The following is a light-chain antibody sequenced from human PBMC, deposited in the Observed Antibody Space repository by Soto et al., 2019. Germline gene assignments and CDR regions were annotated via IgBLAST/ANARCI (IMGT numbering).Light chain of an antibody. J-gene: IGKJ5*01. CDR3: QHYGSSPPIT. Sequence: DIVLAQSPGTLSLSPGGRATVSCRSSQSVRSTSLAWYQQKPGQAPRLLMYGASSRATGIPDKFSGGGSGTDFTLTISRLEPEDFAVYYCQHYGSSPPITFGQGTRLEIK. CDR2: GAS. V-gene: IGKV3-20*01. CDR1: QSVRSTS.